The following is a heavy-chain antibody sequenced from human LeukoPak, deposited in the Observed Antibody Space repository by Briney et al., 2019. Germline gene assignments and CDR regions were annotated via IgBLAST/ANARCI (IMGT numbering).Heavy chain of an antibody. V-gene: IGHV3-66*01. D-gene: IGHD3-22*01. CDR2: IYSGGNT. CDR3: ATDGDRYYYDSSGPY. J-gene: IGHJ4*02. Sequence: VGSLRLSCAASGFTVSSNYMTWVRQAPGKGLEWVSVIYSGGNTYYADSVKGRFTISRDNSKNTLYPQMNSLRAEDTAVYYCATDGDRYYYDSSGPYWGQGTLVTVSS. CDR1: GFTVSSNY.